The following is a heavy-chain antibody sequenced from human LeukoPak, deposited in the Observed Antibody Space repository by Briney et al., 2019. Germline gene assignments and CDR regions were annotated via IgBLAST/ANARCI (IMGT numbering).Heavy chain of an antibody. CDR2: IWSDGSNK. V-gene: IGHV3-33*01. CDR3: ARDPGYSYGNPVDY. D-gene: IGHD5-18*01. J-gene: IGHJ4*02. CDR1: GFPFGSYV. Sequence: PGGSLRLSCEGSGFPFGSYVMSWIRQAPGKGLEWVALIWSDGSNKYYADSVKGRFTISRDNSENTLYLQMNSLRAEDTAVYYCARDPGYSYGNPVDYWGQGTLVTVSS.